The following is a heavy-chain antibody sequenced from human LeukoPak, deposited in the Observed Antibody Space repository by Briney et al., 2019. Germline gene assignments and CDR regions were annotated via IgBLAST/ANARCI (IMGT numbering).Heavy chain of an antibody. J-gene: IGHJ4*02. CDR2: IKQDGSEK. D-gene: IGHD2-15*01. Sequence: GGSLRLSCAASRFTFSSYWMSWVRQAPGKGLEWVANIKQDGSEKYYVDSVKGRFTISRDNAKNSLNLQMNSLRVEDTAVYYCARDRIGWFDYWGQGTLVTVFS. V-gene: IGHV3-7*01. CDR3: ARDRIGWFDY. CDR1: RFTFSSYW.